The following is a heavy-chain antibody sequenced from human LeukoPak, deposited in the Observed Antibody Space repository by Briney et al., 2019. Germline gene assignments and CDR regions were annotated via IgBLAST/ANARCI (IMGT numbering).Heavy chain of an antibody. CDR2: INPNSGGT. CDR3: ARVDCSSTSCYTRGLDAFDI. Sequence: ASVKVSCKASGYTFTGYYMHWVRQAPGQGLEWMGWINPNSGGTNYAQKFQGRVTMTRDTSISTAYMELSRLRSDDTAVYYCARVDCSSTSCYTRGLDAFDIWGQGTMVTVSS. CDR1: GYTFTGYY. D-gene: IGHD2-2*02. J-gene: IGHJ3*02. V-gene: IGHV1-2*02.